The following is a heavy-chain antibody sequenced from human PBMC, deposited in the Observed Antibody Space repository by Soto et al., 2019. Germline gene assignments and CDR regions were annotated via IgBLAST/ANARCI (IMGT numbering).Heavy chain of an antibody. CDR2: ISSSVIYT. Sequence: QVQLVESGGGLVKPGGSLRLTCTASGFRFSDYYMTWVRQAPGKGLEWVSYISSSVIYTKYADSVRGRFTISRDNSKNSLYLQMNRLRAEETAVYYCARGGGGETARAFDMWGRGTILTVSS. J-gene: IGHJ3*02. D-gene: IGHD2-21*01. CDR1: GFRFSDYY. CDR3: ARGGGGETARAFDM. V-gene: IGHV3-11*06.